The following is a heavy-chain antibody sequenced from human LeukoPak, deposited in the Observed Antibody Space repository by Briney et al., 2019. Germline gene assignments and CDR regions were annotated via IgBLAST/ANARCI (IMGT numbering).Heavy chain of an antibody. CDR2: IYSSGST. D-gene: IGHD4-17*01. J-gene: IGHJ4*02. V-gene: IGHV4-59*08. CDR1: GFTFGDYL. CDR3: ARQGLYGDYVGY. Sequence: GSLRLSCTASGFTFGDYLMSWFRQAPGKGLEWIGYIYSSGSTNYNPSLKSRVTISVDTSKNQFSLKLTSVTAADTAVYYCARQGLYGDYVGYWGQGTLVTVSS.